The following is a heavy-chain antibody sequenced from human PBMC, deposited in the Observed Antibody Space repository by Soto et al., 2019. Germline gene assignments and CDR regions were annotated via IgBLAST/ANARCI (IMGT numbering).Heavy chain of an antibody. D-gene: IGHD7-27*01. CDR3: AREWGLLPYYVMNV. CDR2: ISYTGRT. V-gene: IGHV4-61*03. CDR1: GDSVTSGSYY. Sequence: SETLSLTCIVSGDSVTSGSYYWAWLRQPPGKGLEWIGYISYTGRTKYNPSLQSRVTISVDTSKNDFSLNLSSVTAADTAVYFCAREWGLLPYYVMNVWGHGTAVTVSS. J-gene: IGHJ6*02.